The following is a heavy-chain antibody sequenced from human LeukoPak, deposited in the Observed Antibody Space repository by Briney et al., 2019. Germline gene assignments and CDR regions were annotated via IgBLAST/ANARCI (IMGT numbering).Heavy chain of an antibody. V-gene: IGHV4-59*01. CDR2: IYYSGST. J-gene: IGHJ4*02. Sequence: SETLSLTCTVSGCSISSYYWSWIRQPPGKGLEWIGYIYYSGSTNYNPSLKRRVTISVAPPKNQFSLKLSSVTAADTAVCYCASGILAVAGTLTFDYWGQGTLVTVSS. CDR3: ASGILAVAGTLTFDY. D-gene: IGHD6-19*01. CDR1: GCSISSYY.